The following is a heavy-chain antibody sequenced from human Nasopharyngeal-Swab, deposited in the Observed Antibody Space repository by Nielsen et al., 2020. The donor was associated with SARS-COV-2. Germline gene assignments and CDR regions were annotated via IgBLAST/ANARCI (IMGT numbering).Heavy chain of an antibody. CDR2: IYYSGST. D-gene: IGHD5-24*01. V-gene: IGHV4-59*01. J-gene: IGHJ4*02. CDR3: ARERGDGYNSVCYFDY. Sequence: WIRQPPGKGLEWIGYIYYSGSTNYNPSLKSRVTISVDTSKNQFSLKLSSVTAADTAVYYCARERGDGYNSVCYFDYWGQGTLVTVSS.